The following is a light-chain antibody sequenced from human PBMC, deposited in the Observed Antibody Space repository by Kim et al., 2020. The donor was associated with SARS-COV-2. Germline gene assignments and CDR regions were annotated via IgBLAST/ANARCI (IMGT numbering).Light chain of an antibody. J-gene: IGKJ2*01. CDR3: QQYDNY. CDR2: KAS. Sequence: STRSASVGDRVIITWRARQSNSMWLAWYQQKPGKAPKLLISKASSLQSGVPSRFSGSGSGTQFTLTISSLQPDDFGTYYCQQYDNYFGQGTKLEIK. CDR1: QSNSMW. V-gene: IGKV1-5*03.